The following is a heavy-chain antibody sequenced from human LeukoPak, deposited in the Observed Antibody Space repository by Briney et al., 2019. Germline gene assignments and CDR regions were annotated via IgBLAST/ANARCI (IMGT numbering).Heavy chain of an antibody. V-gene: IGHV3-23*01. Sequence: PGGSLRLSCAASGFTFNNYAMNWVRQAPGKGLEWVSSIGGGGVTTIYAESVQGRFTVSRDNSKKTVCLQMNSLRAEDTAIYYCTKGGDSYGNPSSWGQGTLVIVSS. J-gene: IGHJ5*02. CDR1: GFTFNNYA. D-gene: IGHD2-21*01. CDR3: TKGGDSYGNPSS. CDR2: IGGGGVTT.